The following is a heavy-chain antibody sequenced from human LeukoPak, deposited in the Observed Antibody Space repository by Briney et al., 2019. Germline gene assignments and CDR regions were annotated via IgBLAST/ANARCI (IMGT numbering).Heavy chain of an antibody. CDR3: TRGGVDY. CDR2: VNTDGSTT. CDR1: GFTFSTYW. Sequence: HPGGSLRLSCAASGFTFSTYWMHWVRHAPGKGLVWVSRVNTDGSTTNYADSVKGRFTISRDNAKNTLYLQMNSLRADDTAVYYCTRGGVDYWGQGTLVTVSS. J-gene: IGHJ4*02. V-gene: IGHV3-74*01. D-gene: IGHD3-16*01.